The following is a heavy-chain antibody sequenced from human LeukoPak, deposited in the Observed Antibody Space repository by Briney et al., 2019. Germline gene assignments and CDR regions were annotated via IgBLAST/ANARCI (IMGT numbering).Heavy chain of an antibody. CDR2: INHSGST. D-gene: IGHD2-15*01. V-gene: IGHV4-34*01. Sequence: SETLSLTCAVYGGSFSGYYWRWIRQPPGKGLEWIGEINHSGSTNYNPSLKSRVTISVDTSKNQFSLRLSSVTAADTAVYYCARRDDCSGGSCKLGYWGQGTLVTVSS. CDR3: ARRDDCSGGSCKLGY. CDR1: GGSFSGYY. J-gene: IGHJ4*02.